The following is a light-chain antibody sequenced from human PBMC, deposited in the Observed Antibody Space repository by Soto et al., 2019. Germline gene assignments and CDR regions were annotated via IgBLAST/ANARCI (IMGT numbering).Light chain of an antibody. CDR3: PQCYSTPYT. CDR1: QSVLSTSNNKNY. CDR2: WAS. Sequence: DIVMTQSPDSLAVSLGERATINCKSSQSVLSTSNNKNYLAWYQQKPGQPPKLLFYWASTRESGVPDRFSGSGSGTDFALTISSLQADDVAVYYWPQCYSTPYTFSRGTKLEIK. J-gene: IGKJ2*01. V-gene: IGKV4-1*01.